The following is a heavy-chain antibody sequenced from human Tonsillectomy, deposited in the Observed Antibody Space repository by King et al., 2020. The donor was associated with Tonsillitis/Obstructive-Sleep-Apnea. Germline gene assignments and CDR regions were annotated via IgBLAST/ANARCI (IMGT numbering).Heavy chain of an antibody. CDR1: GFTFSSYA. V-gene: IGHV3-30*04. CDR3: ARAQVGGGSYWLGQTDKGLDY. CDR2: ISYDGSNE. J-gene: IGHJ4*02. Sequence: VQLVESGGGVVQPGRSLRLSCAASGFTFSSYAMHWVRQAPGKGLEWVAVISYDGSNEYYADSVKGRFTISRDNSKNTLYLQMNSLRAEDTAVYYCARAQVGGGSYWLGQTDKGLDYWGQGTLVTVSS. D-gene: IGHD1-26*01.